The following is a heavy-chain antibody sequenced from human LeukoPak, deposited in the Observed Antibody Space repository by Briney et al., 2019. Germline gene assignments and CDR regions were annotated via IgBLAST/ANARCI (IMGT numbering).Heavy chain of an antibody. CDR2: MYHSGST. D-gene: IGHD3-10*01. J-gene: IGHJ4*02. CDR3: ARVRGSREFDY. V-gene: IGHV4-30-2*01. CDR1: GGSISSGGYA. Sequence: SETLSLTCAVSGGSISSGGYAWSWIRQPPGKGLEWIGYMYHSGSTDYNPSLKSRVTLSVDRSKNQFSPKLSSGTAADTDVYYCARVRGSREFDYWGQGTLVTVPS.